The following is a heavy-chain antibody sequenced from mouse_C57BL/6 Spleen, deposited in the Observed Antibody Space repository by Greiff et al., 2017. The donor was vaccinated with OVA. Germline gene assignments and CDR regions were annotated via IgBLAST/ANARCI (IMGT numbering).Heavy chain of an antibody. CDR2: INPGSGGT. D-gene: IGHD2-4*01. CDR3: ATEDYDGAMDY. Sequence: QVQLQQSGAELVRPGTSVKVSCKASGYAFTNYLIEWVKQRPGQGLEWIGVINPGSGGTNYNEKFKGKATLTADKSSSTAYMQLSSLTSEDSAVYYCATEDYDGAMDYWGQGTSVTVSS. J-gene: IGHJ4*01. CDR1: GYAFTNYL. V-gene: IGHV1-54*01.